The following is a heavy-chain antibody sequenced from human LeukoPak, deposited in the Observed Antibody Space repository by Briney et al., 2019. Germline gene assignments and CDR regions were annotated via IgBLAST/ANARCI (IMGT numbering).Heavy chain of an antibody. CDR2: IVPSGTIM. V-gene: IGHV3-11*01. CDR1: GFTFSDYY. J-gene: IGHJ1*01. CDR3: ARDLAFTMTM. D-gene: IGHD3-22*01. Sequence: GGSLRLSCAASGFTFSDYYMNWVRQAPGKGLEWISYIVPSGTIMKYADSVRGRFTISRDNAKNSPYLQMNSLRAEDTAVYYCARDLAFTMTMWGQGTLVTVSS.